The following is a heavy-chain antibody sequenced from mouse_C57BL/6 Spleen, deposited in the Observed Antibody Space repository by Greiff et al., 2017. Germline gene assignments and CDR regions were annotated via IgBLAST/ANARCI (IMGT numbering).Heavy chain of an antibody. Sequence: VQLQQPGAELVRPGSSVKLSCKASGYTFTSYWMDWVKQRPGQGLEWIGNIYPSDSETHYNQKFKDKATLTVDTSSSTAYMQLSSLTSEDSAAYYCARPGDYYDGTWFAYWGQGTLVTVSA. CDR3: ARPGDYYDGTWFAY. V-gene: IGHV1-61*01. CDR1: GYTFTSYW. CDR2: IYPSDSET. J-gene: IGHJ3*01. D-gene: IGHD1-1*01.